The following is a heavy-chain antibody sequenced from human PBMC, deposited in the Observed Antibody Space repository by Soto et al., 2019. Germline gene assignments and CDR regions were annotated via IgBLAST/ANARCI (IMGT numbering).Heavy chain of an antibody. CDR1: GGTFSSYA. D-gene: IGHD3-22*01. CDR2: IIPIFGTA. Sequence: QVQLVQSGAEVKKPGSSVKVSCKASGGTFSSYAITWVRQAPGQGLAWMGGIIPIFGTANYAQKFQGRVTITADASTSTAYMELSSLRSEDTAVYYCARDRGPSSGYYPYWFDPWGQGTLVTVSS. J-gene: IGHJ5*02. CDR3: ARDRGPSSGYYPYWFDP. V-gene: IGHV1-69*12.